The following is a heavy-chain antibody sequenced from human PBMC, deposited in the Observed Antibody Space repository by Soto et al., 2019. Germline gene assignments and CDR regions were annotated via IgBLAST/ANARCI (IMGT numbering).Heavy chain of an antibody. CDR2: ISWNSGSI. J-gene: IGHJ5*02. D-gene: IGHD3-10*01. Sequence: EVQLVESGGGLVQPGRSLRLSCAASGFTFDDYAMHWVRQAPGKGLEWVSGISWNSGSIGYADSVKGRFTISRDNAKNSLYLPMNSLRAWYTALYYCAKGQSLLLDPFDRWGQGTLVTVSS. V-gene: IGHV3-9*01. CDR1: GFTFDDYA. CDR3: AKGQSLLLDPFDR.